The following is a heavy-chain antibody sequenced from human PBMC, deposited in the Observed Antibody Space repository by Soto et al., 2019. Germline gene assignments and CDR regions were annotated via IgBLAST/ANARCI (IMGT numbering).Heavy chain of an antibody. J-gene: IGHJ4*02. D-gene: IGHD6-13*01. Sequence: QVQLVQSGAEMRKPGASVMVSCKASGYTFTSYAMNWVRQAPGQRLEWMGWINGGNGDTKYSQRVPDKVPNNKGTSGDSVLSGLSRLTSEDTAIYYCARGPLSLYSADFRWGRGTPVTVSS. CDR2: INGGNGDT. V-gene: IGHV1-3*01. CDR3: ARGPLSLYSADFR. CDR1: GYTFTSYA.